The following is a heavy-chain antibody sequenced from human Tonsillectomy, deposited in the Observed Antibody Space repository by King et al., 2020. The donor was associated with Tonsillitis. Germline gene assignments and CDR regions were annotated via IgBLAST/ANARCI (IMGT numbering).Heavy chain of an antibody. Sequence: QLQESGPGLVKPSQTLSLTCSVSGVSISSGSQYGSWIRQPAGKGLEWIGRIYTSGSIDYNPSLNSRATISVDTSKNQFSLNLNSVTAACTAVYYCATEGGGYPDTFDIWGQGTIVAVSS. V-gene: IGHV4-61*02. J-gene: IGHJ3*02. CDR3: ATEGGGYPDTFDI. CDR2: IYTSGSI. D-gene: IGHD5-24*01. CDR1: GVSISSGSQY.